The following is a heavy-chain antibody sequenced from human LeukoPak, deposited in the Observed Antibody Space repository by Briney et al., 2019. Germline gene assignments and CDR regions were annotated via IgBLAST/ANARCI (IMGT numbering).Heavy chain of an antibody. Sequence: GGSLRLSCTASGFTFGDYAVSWIRQAPGKGLEWVGFTRSKAYGETADYAASVKGRFTISRDDSKAIAYLQMNSLKTEDTAVYHCTRDRGAYNLYDYWGQGTLVAVSS. CDR2: TRSKAYGETA. V-gene: IGHV3-49*03. CDR3: TRDRGAYNLYDY. D-gene: IGHD1-1*01. J-gene: IGHJ4*02. CDR1: GFTFGDYA.